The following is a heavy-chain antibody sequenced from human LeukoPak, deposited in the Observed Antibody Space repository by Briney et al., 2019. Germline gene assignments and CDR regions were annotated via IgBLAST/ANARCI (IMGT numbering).Heavy chain of an antibody. CDR3: ARGYASGTYYSDY. CDR2: ISGSGGNT. V-gene: IGHV3-23*01. CDR1: GFTFSDYA. J-gene: IGHJ4*02. D-gene: IGHD3-10*01. Sequence: GGSLRLSCAASGFTFSDYAMSWVHQAPRKGLGWVSAISGSGGNTYYADSVRGRFTISRDKSKNTLFLQMNSLRAEDTAVYYCARGYASGTYYSDYWGQGTLVTVSS.